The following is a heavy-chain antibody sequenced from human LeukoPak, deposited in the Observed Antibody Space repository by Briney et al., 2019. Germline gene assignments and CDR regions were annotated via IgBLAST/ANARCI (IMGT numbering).Heavy chain of an antibody. CDR3: ARHSDLIGAI. CDR2: IYPRDSDT. J-gene: IGHJ4*02. Sequence: GESLMTSCKASGYTFTHQWIGWVRQKSGSGLEWMGIIYPRDSDTRYSPSFQGHATISADTSINTAYLEWSRLEASDTAIYYCARHSDLIGAIWRQGTLVSVSS. D-gene: IGHD3-16*01. CDR1: GYTFTHQW. V-gene: IGHV5-51*01.